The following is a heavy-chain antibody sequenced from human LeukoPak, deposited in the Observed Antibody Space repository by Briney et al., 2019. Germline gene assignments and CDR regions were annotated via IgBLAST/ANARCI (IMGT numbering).Heavy chain of an antibody. Sequence: SVKVSCKAPGYTFTGFCIHWVRQAPGQGLEWMGGIIPIFGTANYAQKFQGRVTITADESTSTAYMELSSLRSEDTAVYYCARDNGIYDSSGYYYDPDAFDIWGQGTMVTVSS. CDR3: ARDNGIYDSSGYYYDPDAFDI. CDR2: IIPIFGTA. J-gene: IGHJ3*02. V-gene: IGHV1-69*13. CDR1: GYTFTGFC. D-gene: IGHD3-22*01.